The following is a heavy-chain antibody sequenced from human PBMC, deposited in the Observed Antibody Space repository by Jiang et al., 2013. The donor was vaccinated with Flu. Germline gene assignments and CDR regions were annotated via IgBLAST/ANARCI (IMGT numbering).Heavy chain of an antibody. J-gene: IGHJ5*02. CDR2: INPSGGST. CDR3: ARELAYSSGSLPGFDP. CDR1: GYTFTSYY. V-gene: IGHV1-46*01. Sequence: SVKVSCKASGYTFTSYYMHWVRQAPGQGLEWMGIINPSGGSTSYAQKFQGRVTMTRDTSTSTVYMELSSLRSEDTAVYYCARELAYSSGSLPGFDPWGQGTLVTVSS. D-gene: IGHD6-19*01.